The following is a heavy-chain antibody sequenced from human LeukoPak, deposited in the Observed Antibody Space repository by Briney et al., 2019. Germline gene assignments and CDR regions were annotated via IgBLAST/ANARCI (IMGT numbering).Heavy chain of an antibody. J-gene: IGHJ4*02. D-gene: IGHD6-13*01. V-gene: IGHV4-31*03. Sequence: SSQTLSLTCTVSGGSISSGGYYWSWIRQHPGKGLEWIGYIYYSGSTYYNPSLKSRVTISVDTSKNQFSLKLSSVTAADTAVYYRARAIAAAGTGGRYFDYWGQGTLVTVSS. CDR3: ARAIAAAGTGGRYFDY. CDR2: IYYSGST. CDR1: GGSISSGGYY.